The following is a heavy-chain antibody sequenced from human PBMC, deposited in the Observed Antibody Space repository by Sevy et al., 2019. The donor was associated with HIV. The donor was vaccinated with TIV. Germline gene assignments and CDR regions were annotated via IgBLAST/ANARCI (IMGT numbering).Heavy chain of an antibody. J-gene: IGHJ4*02. CDR2: TRNKPDGYTT. V-gene: IGHV3-72*01. CDR3: ATHAGIAAAGSVFDY. D-gene: IGHD6-13*01. Sequence: GGSLRLSCVASGFTFSDHYMEWVRQAPGKGLEWVGRTRNKPDGYTTEYAASVKGRFTISREESNNSLYLQMNSLKAEDTAVYYCATHAGIAAAGSVFDYWGQGTLVTVSS. CDR1: GFTFSDHY.